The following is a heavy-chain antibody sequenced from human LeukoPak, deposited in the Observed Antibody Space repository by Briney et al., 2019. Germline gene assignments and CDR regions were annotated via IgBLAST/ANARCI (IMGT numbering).Heavy chain of an antibody. D-gene: IGHD1-26*01. CDR3: TRDYRGTFDY. J-gene: IGHJ4*02. V-gene: IGHV3-7*03. CDR2: IKHDGGEK. CDR1: GFTYNTYW. Sequence: GGSLRLSCVASGFTYNTYWMSWVRQAPGKGLEWVANIKHDGGEKNYVDSVKGRFTISRDNAKNSPYLQMNSLRAEDTAIYYCTRDYRGTFDYWGQGTLVTVSS.